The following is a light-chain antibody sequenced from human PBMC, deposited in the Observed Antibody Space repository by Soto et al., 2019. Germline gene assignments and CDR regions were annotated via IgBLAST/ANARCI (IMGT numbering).Light chain of an antibody. CDR3: SSYTTSNTLVA. J-gene: IGLJ2*01. Sequence: QSALTKPACVSRSPGQSITISCTGTRSDVGRYNYISWYQQHPGKAPKLMIYDVFNRPSGVSYRFSRSKSGYTASLTISGLQAEDEADYYYSSYTTSNTLVAFGGGTKVTVL. V-gene: IGLV2-14*01. CDR1: RSDVGRYNY. CDR2: DVF.